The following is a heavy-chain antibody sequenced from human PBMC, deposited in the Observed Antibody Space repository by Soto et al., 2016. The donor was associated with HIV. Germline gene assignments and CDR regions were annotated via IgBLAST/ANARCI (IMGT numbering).Heavy chain of an antibody. Sequence: QVRLQQWGTSLLKPSETLSLTCAVYGGSFTNYYWNWIRQSATEDLEWIGEINNNGDTKYNPALQKRLLISRDTSKRQLTLNLTSATAADTAIYYCARGVPRGDTTPIGGVPRWTRWGQG. CDR3: ARGVPRGDTTPIGGVPRWTR. D-gene: IGHD3-16*01. V-gene: IGHV4-34*02. CDR2: INNNGDT. CDR1: GGSFTNYY. J-gene: IGHJ1*01.